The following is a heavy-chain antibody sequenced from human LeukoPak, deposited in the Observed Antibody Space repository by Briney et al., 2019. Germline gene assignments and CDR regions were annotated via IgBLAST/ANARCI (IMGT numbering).Heavy chain of an antibody. CDR3: AKGDTAMIVVVIDDPFDY. V-gene: IGHV3-30*18. Sequence: GSLRLSCAASGFTFSSYGMHWVRQAPGKGLEWVAVISYDGSNKYYADSVKGRFTISRDNSKNTLYLQMNSLRAEDTAVYYCAKGDTAMIVVVIDDPFDYWGQGTLVTVSS. CDR1: GFTFSSYG. CDR2: ISYDGSNK. J-gene: IGHJ4*02. D-gene: IGHD3-22*01.